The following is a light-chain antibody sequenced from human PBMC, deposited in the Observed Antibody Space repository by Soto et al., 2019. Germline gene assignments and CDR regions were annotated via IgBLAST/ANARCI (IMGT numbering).Light chain of an antibody. CDR2: DAS. V-gene: IGKV3-11*01. CDR3: QQRYIWPPFT. CDR1: QSVSSY. Sequence: EIVLTQSPATLSLSPGERATLSCRASQSVSSYLAWYQQKPGQAPRLLIYDASNRATGIPARFSGSGSGTDFTLTISSLEPEDFAVYYCQQRYIWPPFTIGQGTRLEIK. J-gene: IGKJ5*01.